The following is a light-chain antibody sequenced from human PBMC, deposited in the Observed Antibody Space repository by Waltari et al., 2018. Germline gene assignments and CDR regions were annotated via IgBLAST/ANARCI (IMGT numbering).Light chain of an antibody. Sequence: QSALTQPASVSGSPGQSITISCTGSNSDIGGYNFVSWYQQHPGKAPTLMIYDLNKRPSGLSNRFSSFKYGKTASLTISGLQAEDEANYYCSSYTTSSTLVFGGGTKVTVL. CDR1: NSDIGGYNF. J-gene: IGLJ2*01. CDR2: DLN. CDR3: SSYTTSSTLV. V-gene: IGLV2-14*03.